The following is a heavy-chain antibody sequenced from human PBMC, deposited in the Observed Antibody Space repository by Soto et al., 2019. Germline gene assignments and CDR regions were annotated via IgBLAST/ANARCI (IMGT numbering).Heavy chain of an antibody. CDR1: GDSIRSYY. J-gene: IGHJ5*02. Sequence: SETLSLTCSVSGDSIRSYYWTWIRQPPGKGLQWIGYVFHTGNTNYNPSLKSRVTISEDASKNQVSLRPTSVTAADTAVYFCAREQYNWFDPWGQGTLVTVSS. CDR2: VFHTGNT. V-gene: IGHV4-59*01. CDR3: AREQYNWFDP.